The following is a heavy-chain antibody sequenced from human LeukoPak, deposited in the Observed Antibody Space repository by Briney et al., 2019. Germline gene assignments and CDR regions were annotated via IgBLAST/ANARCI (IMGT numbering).Heavy chain of an antibody. CDR2: IYYSGST. D-gene: IGHD6-6*01. CDR3: AREGLTSIAARLHHSPRHYYMDV. Sequence: PSRTLSLTCTVSGGSISSGGYYWSWIRQHPGKGLEWIGYIYYSGSTYYNPSLKSRVTISVDTSKNQFSLKLSSVTAADTAVYYCAREGLTSIAARLHHSPRHYYMDVWGKGTTVTVSS. V-gene: IGHV4-31*03. CDR1: GGSISSGGYY. J-gene: IGHJ6*03.